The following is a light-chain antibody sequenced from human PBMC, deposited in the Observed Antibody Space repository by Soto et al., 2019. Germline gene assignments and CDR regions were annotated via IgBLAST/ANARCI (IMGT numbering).Light chain of an antibody. CDR1: QSISSY. CDR2: AAS. Sequence: PSSLSSSVGDRVTITCRASQSISSYLNWYQQKPGKAPKLLIYAASSLQSGVPSRFSGSGSGTDFTLTISRLEPEDFAVYYCQQYSRSPPTFGQGTRLEI. J-gene: IGKJ5*01. V-gene: IGKV1-39*01. CDR3: QQYSRSPPT.